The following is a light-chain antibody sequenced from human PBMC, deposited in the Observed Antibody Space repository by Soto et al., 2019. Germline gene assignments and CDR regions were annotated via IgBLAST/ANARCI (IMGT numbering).Light chain of an antibody. Sequence: QSVLTQPPSASGTPGQRVTISCSGSSSNIGSNYEYWYHQLPGTAPKLLIYRNNQQPSGVPDRFSASKSGTSASLAISVLRSEDDADYYCAACNDSLRSWVFGGGTKLTVL. CDR3: AACNDSLRSWV. CDR1: SSNIGSNY. J-gene: IGLJ3*02. V-gene: IGLV1-47*01. CDR2: RNN.